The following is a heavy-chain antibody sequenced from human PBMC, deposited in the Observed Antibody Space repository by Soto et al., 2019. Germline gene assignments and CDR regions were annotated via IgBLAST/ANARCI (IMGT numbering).Heavy chain of an antibody. CDR2: ISTYNGNT. CDR3: ASDYSYGMFGY. CDR1: GYNFTSYG. D-gene: IGHD5-18*01. Sequence: QVQLVQSGAEVKKPGASVKVSCKASGYNFTSYGISWVRQAPGQGLEWMGWISTYNGNTNSAQKLQGRVTMTTDTSTSIAKMELRSLRSDDTAVYYCASDYSYGMFGYWGQGTLVTVSS. V-gene: IGHV1-18*01. J-gene: IGHJ4*02.